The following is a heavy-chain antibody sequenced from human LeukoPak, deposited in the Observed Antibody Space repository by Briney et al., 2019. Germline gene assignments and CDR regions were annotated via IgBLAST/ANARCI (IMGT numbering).Heavy chain of an antibody. D-gene: IGHD1-26*01. J-gene: IGHJ6*02. CDR2: ISSSGSTI. V-gene: IGHV3-48*03. CDR3: ARGGSRGMDV. CDR1: GFTFSSYE. Sequence: GGSLRLSCAASGFTFSSYEMNWVRQAPGKGLKWVSYISSSGSTIYYADSVKGRFTISRDNAKNSLYLQMNSLRAEDTAVYYCARGGSRGMDVWGQGTTVTVSS.